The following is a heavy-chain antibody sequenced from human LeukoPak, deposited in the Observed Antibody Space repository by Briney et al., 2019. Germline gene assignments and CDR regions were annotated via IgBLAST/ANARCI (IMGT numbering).Heavy chain of an antibody. D-gene: IGHD2-15*01. CDR3: AKATRYSDYYMDV. CDR1: GFTFDDYT. V-gene: IGHV3-43*01. CDR2: ISWDGGST. J-gene: IGHJ6*03. Sequence: GGSLRLSCAASGFTFDDYTMHWVRQAPGKGLEWVSLISWDGGSTYYADSEKDRFTISRDNSKNSLYLQMNSLRTEDTALYYCAKATRYSDYYMDVWGKGTTVTVSS.